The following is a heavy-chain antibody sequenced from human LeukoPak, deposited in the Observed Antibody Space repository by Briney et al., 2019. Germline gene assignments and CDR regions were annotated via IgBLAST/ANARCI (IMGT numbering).Heavy chain of an antibody. Sequence: SETLSLTCTVSGGPIRNSYWSWVRHSAGTGMQWIGRIHGTLGSTNHNPSLKSRVVMSLNTSSNQFSLRLSAMSAADTATYYCARIFDRDIWGQGTLVTVSP. J-gene: IGHJ3*02. CDR2: IHGTLGST. D-gene: IGHD3-3*01. CDR3: ARIFDRDI. V-gene: IGHV4-4*07. CDR1: GGPIRNSY.